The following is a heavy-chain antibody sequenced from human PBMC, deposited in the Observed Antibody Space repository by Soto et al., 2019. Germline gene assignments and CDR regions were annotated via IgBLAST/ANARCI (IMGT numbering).Heavy chain of an antibody. J-gene: IGHJ5*02. D-gene: IGHD2-15*01. CDR1: GYSISSGYH. V-gene: IGHV4-38-2*02. CDR3: ARQDRVVAEGRWFDP. Sequence: SETLSLTFTVSGYSISSGYHWAWMRQPPGKGLEWLGSVHYSGNTYYNPSLKSRLTISVDKSKNQFSMNLSSVTTADTAVYYCARQDRVVAEGRWFDPWGQGTLVTVSS. CDR2: VHYSGNT.